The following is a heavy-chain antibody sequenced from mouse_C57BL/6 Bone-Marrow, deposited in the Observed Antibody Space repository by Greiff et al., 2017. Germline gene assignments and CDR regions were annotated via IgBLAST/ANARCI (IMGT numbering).Heavy chain of an antibody. Sequence: QVPLKQPGAELVKPGASVQMSCKASVYTFTSYWITWVKQRPGQGLECIGDIYPDTGGTAYNQKFKVKAILTADKSSSTAYRELRSLTSEDSAVYYCTRLRLYAMDYWGQGTSVTVSS. V-gene: IGHV1-55*01. CDR2: IYPDTGGT. J-gene: IGHJ4*01. CDR3: TRLRLYAMDY. D-gene: IGHD1-2*01. CDR1: VYTFTSYW.